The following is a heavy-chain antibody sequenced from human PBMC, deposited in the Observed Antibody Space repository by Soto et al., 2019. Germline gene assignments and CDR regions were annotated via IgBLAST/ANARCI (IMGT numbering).Heavy chain of an antibody. CDR2: INPGGGST. V-gene: IGHV1-46*01. Sequence: ASVKVSCKASGYTFPSYYMHWVRQAPGQGLEWMGIINPGGGSTSYAQKFQGRVTMTRDTSTSTVYMELSSLRSEDTAVYYCARDRGYDFWSGYSYYFDYWGQGTLVTVSS. J-gene: IGHJ4*02. CDR3: ARDRGYDFWSGYSYYFDY. CDR1: GYTFPSYY. D-gene: IGHD3-3*01.